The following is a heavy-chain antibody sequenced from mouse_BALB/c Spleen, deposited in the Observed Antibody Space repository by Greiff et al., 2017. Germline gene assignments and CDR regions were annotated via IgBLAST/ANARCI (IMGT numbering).Heavy chain of an antibody. D-gene: IGHD1-1*02. J-gene: IGHJ4*01. CDR1: GYAFTNYL. CDR2: INPGSGGT. CDR3: ARASLWSMDY. V-gene: IGHV1-54*01. Sequence: QVQLKQSGAELVRPGTSVKVSCKASGYAFTNYLIEWVKQRPGQGLEWIGVINPGSGGTNYNEKFKGKATLTADKSSSTAYMQLSSLTSDDSAVYFCARASLWSMDYWGQGTSVTVSS.